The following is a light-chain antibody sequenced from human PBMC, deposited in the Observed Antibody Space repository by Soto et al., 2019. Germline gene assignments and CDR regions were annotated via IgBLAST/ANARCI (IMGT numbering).Light chain of an antibody. CDR3: YSYAGRTVV. J-gene: IGLJ2*01. CDR2: EIS. CDR1: SSDVGGYNY. V-gene: IGLV2-8*01. Sequence: QSALTQPPSASGSPGQSVTISCSGTSSDVGGYNYVSWYQQHPGKAPKLMIYEISKRPSGVPDRFSGSKSGNTASLTVSGLQAEDEADYYCYSYAGRTVVFGGGTKLTAL.